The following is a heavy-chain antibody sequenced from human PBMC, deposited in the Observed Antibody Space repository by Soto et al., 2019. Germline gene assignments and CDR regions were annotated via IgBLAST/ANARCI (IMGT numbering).Heavy chain of an antibody. CDR3: ARTIAVAGTNLFDY. Sequence: HGESLKISCTGSGYSFTSYWISWVRQMPGKGLEWMGRIDPSDSYTNYSPSFQGHVTISADKPISTAYLQWSSLKASDTAMYYCARTIAVAGTNLFDYWGQGTLVTVSS. CDR2: IDPSDSYT. V-gene: IGHV5-10-1*01. CDR1: GYSFTSYW. J-gene: IGHJ4*02. D-gene: IGHD6-19*01.